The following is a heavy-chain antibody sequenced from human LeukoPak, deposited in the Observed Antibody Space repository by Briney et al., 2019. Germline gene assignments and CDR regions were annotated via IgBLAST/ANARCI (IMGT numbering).Heavy chain of an antibody. CDR1: VCTFTGYH. D-gene: IGHD6-19*01. CDR2: INPNSGGT. V-gene: IGHV1-2*02. Sequence: SSVTVTRKSSVCTFTGYHMHWVRQAPGQGLEWMGWINPNSGGTNYAQKFQGRATMTRDTSIRTGYMELSRLRSDDTAVYYCAILVIAVAGGFGDYWGQGTLVTVSS. J-gene: IGHJ4*02. CDR3: AILVIAVAGGFGDY.